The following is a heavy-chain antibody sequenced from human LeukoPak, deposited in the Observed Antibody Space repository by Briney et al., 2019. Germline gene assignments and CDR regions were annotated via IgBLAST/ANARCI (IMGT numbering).Heavy chain of an antibody. D-gene: IGHD6-19*01. CDR3: AKGMSAVAGTIDY. CDR1: GFTFSSYA. Sequence: GGSLRLSCAASGFTFSSYAMHWVRQAPGKGLEWVAVISYDGSNKYYADSVKGRFTISRDNSKNTLYLQMNSLRAEDTALYYCAKGMSAVAGTIDYWGQGTLVTVSS. V-gene: IGHV3-30-3*01. J-gene: IGHJ4*02. CDR2: ISYDGSNK.